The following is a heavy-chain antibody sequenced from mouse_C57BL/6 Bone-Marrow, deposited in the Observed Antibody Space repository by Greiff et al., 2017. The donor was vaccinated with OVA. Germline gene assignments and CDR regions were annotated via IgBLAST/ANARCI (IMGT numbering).Heavy chain of an antibody. CDR3: ASYYYGSSYGY. CDR2: IYPGDGDT. CDR1: GYAFSSSW. D-gene: IGHD1-1*01. J-gene: IGHJ2*01. Sequence: VQVVEPGPELVKPGASVKISCKASGYAFSSSWMNWVKQRPGQGLEWIGRIYPGDGDTNYNGKFKGKATLTADKSSSTAYMQLSSLTSEDSAVYYCASYYYGSSYGYWGQGTTLTVSS. V-gene: IGHV1-82*01.